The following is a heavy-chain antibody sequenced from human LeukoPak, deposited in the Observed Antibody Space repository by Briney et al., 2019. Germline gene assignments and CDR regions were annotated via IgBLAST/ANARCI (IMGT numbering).Heavy chain of an antibody. D-gene: IGHD6-13*01. CDR2: INHSGST. Sequence: SETLSLTCAVYGGPFSGYYWSWIRQPPGKGLEWIGEINHSGSTNYNPSLKSRVTISVDTSKNQFSLKLSSVTTADTAVYYCARDRGQQLATYYYGMDVWGQGTTVTVSS. CDR3: ARDRGQQLATYYYGMDV. CDR1: GGPFSGYY. V-gene: IGHV4-34*01. J-gene: IGHJ6*02.